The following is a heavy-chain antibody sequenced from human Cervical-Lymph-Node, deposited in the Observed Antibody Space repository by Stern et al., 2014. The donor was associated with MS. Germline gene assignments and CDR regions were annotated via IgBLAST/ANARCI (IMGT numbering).Heavy chain of an antibody. CDR1: GDSISGSSDY. CDR3: VRDVRSMYDWDYFWFDP. CDR2: IYPSGST. J-gene: IGHJ5*02. V-gene: IGHV4-61*02. D-gene: IGHD1-7*01. Sequence: VQLEESGPGLVKPSQTLSLSCAVSGDSISGSSDYWSWIRQPAGRGLEWIGRIYPSGSTSHNPSPRSRVTMSVDTSNNQVSLKLSSVTAADTAVYYCVRDVRSMYDWDYFWFDPWGQGTLVTVSS.